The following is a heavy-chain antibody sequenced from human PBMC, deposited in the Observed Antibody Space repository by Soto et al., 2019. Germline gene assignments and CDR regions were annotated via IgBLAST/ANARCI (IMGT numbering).Heavy chain of an antibody. J-gene: IGHJ4*02. Sequence: QTGGPLRLSCAASGFTFDDYAMHWVRQAPGKGLEWVSGITWNSGSIGYADSVKGRFTISRDNAKDSLYLQMNSLRAEDTALYYCAKAWDGYNSIDFWGQGTLVTVSS. CDR1: GFTFDDYA. CDR3: AKAWDGYNSIDF. CDR2: ITWNSGSI. D-gene: IGHD5-12*01. V-gene: IGHV3-9*01.